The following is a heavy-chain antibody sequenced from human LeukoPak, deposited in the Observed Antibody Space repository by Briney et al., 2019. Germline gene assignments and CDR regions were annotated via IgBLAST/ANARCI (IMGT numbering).Heavy chain of an antibody. D-gene: IGHD3-10*01. Sequence: GESLKISCKGSGYSFTSYWIGWVRQMPGKGLEWMGIIYPGDSDTRYSPSFQGQVTISADKSISTAYLQWSSLKASDTAMYYCARLPMVRGVVPWYYYMDVWGKGTTVTVSS. J-gene: IGHJ6*03. V-gene: IGHV5-51*01. CDR3: ARLPMVRGVVPWYYYMDV. CDR1: GYSFTSYW. CDR2: IYPGDSDT.